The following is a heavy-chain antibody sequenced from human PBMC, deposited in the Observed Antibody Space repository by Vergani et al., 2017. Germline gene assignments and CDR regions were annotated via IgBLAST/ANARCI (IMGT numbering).Heavy chain of an antibody. J-gene: IGHJ4*02. CDR2: MNPNSGNT. CDR3: ARDYYGSGSFGGKMFDY. CDR1: GYTFTSYD. D-gene: IGHD3-10*01. V-gene: IGHV1-8*01. Sequence: QVQLVQSGAEVKKPGASVKVSCKASGYTFTSYDINWVRQATGQGLEWMGWMNPNSGNTGYAQKFQGRVTMTRNTSISTAYMELNSLRSEDTAVYYCARDYYGSGSFGGKMFDYWGQGTLVTVSS.